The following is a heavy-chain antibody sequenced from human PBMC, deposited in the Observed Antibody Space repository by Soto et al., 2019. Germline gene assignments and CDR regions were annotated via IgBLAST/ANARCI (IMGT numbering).Heavy chain of an antibody. V-gene: IGHV3-11*01. J-gene: IGHJ4*02. CDR1: GFSLRDYY. CDR3: KRDPRITDF. D-gene: IGHD3-16*01. CDR2: INPGGDVI. Sequence: PEGSLRLSCAASGFSLRDYYMTWIRQAPGKGLELLSYINPGGDVIKYVDSVKGRFTISRDNAKNTVYLQMNSLRAEDTAVYYCKRDPRITDFWCQGTRVTVSS.